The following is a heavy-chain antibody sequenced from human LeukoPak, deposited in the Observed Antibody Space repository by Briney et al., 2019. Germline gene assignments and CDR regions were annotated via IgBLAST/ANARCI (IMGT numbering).Heavy chain of an antibody. J-gene: IGHJ5*02. CDR1: GFTFTSSA. CDR2: IVVSSGNT. D-gene: IGHD3-10*01. V-gene: IGHV1-58*02. CDR3: AALPGVIIHRWFDP. Sequence: SVKVSCKASGFTFTSSAMRWVRQARGQRLEWIGWIVVSSGNTNYAQKFQERVTITRDMSTSTAYMELSSLRSEDTAVYYCAALPGVIIHRWFDPWGQGTLVTVSS.